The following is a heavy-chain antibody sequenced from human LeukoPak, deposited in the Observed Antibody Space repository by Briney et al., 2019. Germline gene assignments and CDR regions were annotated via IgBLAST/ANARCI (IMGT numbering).Heavy chain of an antibody. J-gene: IGHJ6*03. Sequence: PSETLSLTCTVSGGSISSSSYYWGWIRQPPGKGLEWIGSIYYSGSTYYNPSLKSRVTISVDTSKNQFSLKLSSVTAADTAVYYCARVTHDYGDYGYYYYYYMDVWGKGTTVTVSS. CDR2: IYYSGST. V-gene: IGHV4-39*07. CDR1: GGSISSSSYY. D-gene: IGHD4-17*01. CDR3: ARVTHDYGDYGYYYYYYMDV.